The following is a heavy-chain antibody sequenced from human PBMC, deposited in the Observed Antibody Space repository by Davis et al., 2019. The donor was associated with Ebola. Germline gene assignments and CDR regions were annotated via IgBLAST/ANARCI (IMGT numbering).Heavy chain of an antibody. J-gene: IGHJ6*04. V-gene: IGHV3-30*19. D-gene: IGHD3-3*01. CDR2: ISYDGSNK. Sequence: GESLKISCAASGFTFSSYGMHWVRQAPGKGLEWVAVISYDGSNKYYADSVKGRFTISRDNSKNTLYLQMNSLRAEDTAVYYCAKGAPVGTIFGVAPYYGMDVWGKGTTVTVSS. CDR3: AKGAPVGTIFGVAPYYGMDV. CDR1: GFTFSSYG.